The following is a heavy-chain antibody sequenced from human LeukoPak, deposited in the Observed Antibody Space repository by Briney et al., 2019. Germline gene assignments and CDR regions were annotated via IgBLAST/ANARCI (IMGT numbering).Heavy chain of an antibody. CDR3: AQAVYCSGGGCYGAPDY. D-gene: IGHD2-15*01. CDR2: ISGSGDST. CDR1: GFTFRTYA. Sequence: GGSLRLSCAASGFTFRTYAMTWVRQAPGKGLEWVSAISGSGDSTYYADSVRGRFPISRDNSKNTLYLQMNSLRAEDTAVYYCAQAVYCSGGGCYGAPDYWGHGTLVTVSS. V-gene: IGHV3-23*01. J-gene: IGHJ4*01.